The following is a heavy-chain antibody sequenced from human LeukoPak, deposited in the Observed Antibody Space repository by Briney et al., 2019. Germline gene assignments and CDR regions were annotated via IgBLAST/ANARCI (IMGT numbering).Heavy chain of an antibody. J-gene: IGHJ4*02. CDR1: GFTFSCYS. CDR2: ISSSSSTI. D-gene: IGHD2-2*01. CDR3: AIDRCSSTSCYWGEDFDY. V-gene: IGHV3-48*01. Sequence: GGSLRLSCAASGFTFSCYSMNWLRQAPGKGLEWVSYISSSSSTIYYADSVKGRFTISRDNAKNSLYLQMNSLRAEDTAVYYCAIDRCSSTSCYWGEDFDYWGQGTLVTVSS.